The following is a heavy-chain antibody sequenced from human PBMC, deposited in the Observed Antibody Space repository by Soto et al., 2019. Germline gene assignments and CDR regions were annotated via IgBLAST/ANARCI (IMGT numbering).Heavy chain of an antibody. J-gene: IGHJ5*02. Sequence: QVQLVQSGAEVKKPGSSVKVSCKASGGTFSSYAISWVRQAPGQGLEWMGGIIPIFGTANYAQKFQGRVTITGDKSTSTAYMELGSLRSEDTAVYYCARVGTRVVPAASNWFDPWGQGTLVTVSS. CDR3: ARVGTRVVPAASNWFDP. CDR1: GGTFSSYA. CDR2: IIPIFGTA. D-gene: IGHD2-2*01. V-gene: IGHV1-69*06.